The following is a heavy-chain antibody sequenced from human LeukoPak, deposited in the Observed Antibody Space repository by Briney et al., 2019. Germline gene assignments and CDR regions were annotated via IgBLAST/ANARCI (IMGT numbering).Heavy chain of an antibody. J-gene: IGHJ5*02. CDR3: ARRDCSSSSCYPYNWFDP. Sequence: SETLSLTCSVSGGSISNYYWSWIRQPPMKGLEWIGYIHDSGDTDYSPSLKSRVAISVDTSKNEFSLKLRSVTAADTAVYYCARRDCSSSSCYPYNWFDPWGQGTLVTVSS. CDR2: IHDSGDT. CDR1: GGSISNYY. V-gene: IGHV4-59*01. D-gene: IGHD2-2*01.